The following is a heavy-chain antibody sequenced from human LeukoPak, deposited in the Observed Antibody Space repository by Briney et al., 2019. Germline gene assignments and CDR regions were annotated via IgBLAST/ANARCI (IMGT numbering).Heavy chain of an antibody. CDR2: INHSGST. Sequence: SETLSLTCAVYGGSFSGYYWSWIRQPPGKGLEWIGEINHSGSTNYNPSLKSRVTISVDTSKNQFSLKLSSVTAADTAVYYCATPQDYYYYMDVWGKGTTVTVSS. J-gene: IGHJ6*03. V-gene: IGHV4-34*01. CDR1: GGSFSGYY. CDR3: ATPQDYYYYMDV.